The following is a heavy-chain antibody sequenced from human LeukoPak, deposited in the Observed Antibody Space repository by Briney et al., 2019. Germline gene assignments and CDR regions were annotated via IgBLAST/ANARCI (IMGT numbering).Heavy chain of an antibody. V-gene: IGHV3-48*02. Sequence: PGGSLRLSCAASGFTFSSYSVNWVRQAPGKGLEWVSYISSSSSTIYYADSVKGRFTISRDNAKNSLYLQMNSLRDEDTAVYYCARTPSGSYSRFDYWGQGTLVTVSS. CDR2: ISSSSSTI. CDR3: ARTPSGSYSRFDY. CDR1: GFTFSSYS. D-gene: IGHD1-26*01. J-gene: IGHJ4*02.